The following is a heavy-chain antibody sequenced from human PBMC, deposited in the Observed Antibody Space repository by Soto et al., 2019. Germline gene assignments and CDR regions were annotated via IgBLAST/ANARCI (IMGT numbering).Heavy chain of an antibody. CDR1: GFTFSSYG. J-gene: IGHJ4*02. CDR3: AKALRSSSSFSGLDY. CDR2: ISYDGSNK. V-gene: IGHV3-30*18. Sequence: GGSLRLSCAASGFTFSSYGMHWVRQAPGKGLEWVAVISYDGSNKYYADSVKGRFTISRDNSKNTLYLQMNSLRAEDTAVYYCAKALRSSSSFSGLDYWGQGTLVTSPQ. D-gene: IGHD6-6*01.